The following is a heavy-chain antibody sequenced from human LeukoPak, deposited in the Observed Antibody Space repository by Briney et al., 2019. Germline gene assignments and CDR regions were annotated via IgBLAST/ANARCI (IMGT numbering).Heavy chain of an antibody. Sequence: GGSLRLSCAAFGLTLSNSWMSWVRQAPGKGLEWVANMNQDGSSIYYVDSVKGRFTISRDNAKYSLYLHMNSLRAEDTAVYYCTRGGGQLDFWGQGTLVTVSS. CDR2: MNQDGSSI. V-gene: IGHV3-7*01. D-gene: IGHD1-1*01. CDR1: GLTLSNSW. CDR3: TRGGGQLDF. J-gene: IGHJ4*02.